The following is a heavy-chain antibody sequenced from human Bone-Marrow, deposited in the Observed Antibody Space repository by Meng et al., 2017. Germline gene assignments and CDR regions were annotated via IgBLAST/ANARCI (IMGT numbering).Heavy chain of an antibody. CDR1: GGSISSYY. CDR3: ARDLGSGWGTSGDAFDI. Sequence: SETLSLTCTVSGGSISSYYWSWIRQPPGKGLEWIGYIYYSGSTNYNPSLKSRVTISVDTSKNQFSLKLSAVTAADTAVYYCARDLGSGWGTSGDAFDIWGQGTMVTGS. V-gene: IGHV4-59*01. CDR2: IYYSGST. D-gene: IGHD6-19*01. J-gene: IGHJ3*02.